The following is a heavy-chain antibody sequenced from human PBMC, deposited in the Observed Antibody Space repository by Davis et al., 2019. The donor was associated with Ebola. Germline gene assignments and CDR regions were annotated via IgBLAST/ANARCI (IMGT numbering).Heavy chain of an antibody. V-gene: IGHV3-11*06. D-gene: IGHD2-8*02. Sequence: GESLKISCAASGFTVSSNYMSWIRQAPGKGLEWVSYISSSSSYTNYADSVKGRFTIPRDNAKNSLFLQMNSLRAEDTAVYYCARRAGGSYCTGGNCYLDYWGQGTLVTVSS. CDR1: GFTVSSNY. CDR2: ISSSSSYT. J-gene: IGHJ4*02. CDR3: ARRAGGSYCTGGNCYLDY.